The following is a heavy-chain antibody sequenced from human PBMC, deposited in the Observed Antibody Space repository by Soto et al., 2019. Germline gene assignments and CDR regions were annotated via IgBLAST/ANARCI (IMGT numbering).Heavy chain of an antibody. Sequence: PGGSLRLSCAASGFTFSSYGMHWVRQAPGKGLEWVAVIWYDGSNKYYADSVKGRFTISRDNSKNTLYLQMNSLRAEDTAVYYCARERGWYDYIWGSYRYPPKFDYWGQGTLVTVSS. CDR1: GFTFSSYG. D-gene: IGHD3-16*02. J-gene: IGHJ4*02. CDR2: IWYDGSNK. V-gene: IGHV3-33*01. CDR3: ARERGWYDYIWGSYRYPPKFDY.